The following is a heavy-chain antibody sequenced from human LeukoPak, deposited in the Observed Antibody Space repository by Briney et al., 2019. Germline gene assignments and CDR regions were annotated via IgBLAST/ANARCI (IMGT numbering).Heavy chain of an antibody. CDR3: AKGLAAAQHDAFDI. D-gene: IGHD2-15*01. CDR2: IDDNGGNT. CDR1: GFTFSSYA. Sequence: GGSLRLSCAASGFTFSSYAMSWVRQTPRTGLEWVSGIDDNGGNTYYADSVKGRFTISRDNSKNTLYLQMNSLRAEDTAVYYCAKGLAAAQHDAFDIWGQGTMVTVSS. J-gene: IGHJ3*02. V-gene: IGHV3-23*01.